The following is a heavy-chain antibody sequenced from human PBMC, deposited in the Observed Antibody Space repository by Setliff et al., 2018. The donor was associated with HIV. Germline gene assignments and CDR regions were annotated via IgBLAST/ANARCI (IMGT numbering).Heavy chain of an antibody. J-gene: IGHJ4*02. CDR2: IYYSGST. V-gene: IGHV4-38-2*01. Sequence: SETLSLTCAVSGYSISSGYYWGWIRQPPGKGLEWIASIYYSGSTYYNSSLKSRVTISVDTSKNQFSLKLSSVTATDTAVYYCARHAIVDTAGRGFDYWGQGTLVTVSS. CDR1: GYSISSGYY. D-gene: IGHD5-18*01. CDR3: ARHAIVDTAGRGFDY.